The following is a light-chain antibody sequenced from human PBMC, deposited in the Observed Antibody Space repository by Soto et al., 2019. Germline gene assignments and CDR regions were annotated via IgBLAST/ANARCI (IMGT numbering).Light chain of an antibody. CDR3: QQYNSYSWT. Sequence: DIQMTQSPSTLSASVGDRVTITCRASQSISSWLALYQQKPGKAPKLLIYDASSLESGGPSRFSGSGSGTEFTLTISSLQPDDFATYYCQQYNSYSWTFGQGTKVEIK. J-gene: IGKJ1*01. CDR2: DAS. V-gene: IGKV1-5*01. CDR1: QSISSW.